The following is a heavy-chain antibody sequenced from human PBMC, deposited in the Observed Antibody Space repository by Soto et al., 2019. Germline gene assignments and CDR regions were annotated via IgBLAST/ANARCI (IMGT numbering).Heavy chain of an antibody. J-gene: IGHJ4*02. D-gene: IGHD2-2*01. Sequence: QVQLVESGGGVVQPGRSLRLSCAASGFTFGSYAMHWVHQAPGKGLEWVALISYDGSNKYYADSVKGRFTISRDNSKNTLYLQMNSLRTEDTAVYYCGRCSSTSCHLGADYWGQGTLVAVSS. CDR1: GFTFGSYA. CDR3: GRCSSTSCHLGADY. CDR2: ISYDGSNK. V-gene: IGHV3-30-3*01.